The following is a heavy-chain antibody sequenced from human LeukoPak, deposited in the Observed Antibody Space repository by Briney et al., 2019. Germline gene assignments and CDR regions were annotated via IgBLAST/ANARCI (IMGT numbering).Heavy chain of an antibody. Sequence: GGSLRLSCAASGFTFSSYGMHWVRQAPGKGLEWVAFIRYDGSNKYYADSVKGRFTISRDNAKNTLYLQMNSLRAEDTAMYYCARDSPMELTGAALNYWGQGTLVTVSS. J-gene: IGHJ4*02. CDR2: IRYDGSNK. CDR1: GFTFSSYG. D-gene: IGHD7-27*01. CDR3: ARDSPMELTGAALNY. V-gene: IGHV3-30*02.